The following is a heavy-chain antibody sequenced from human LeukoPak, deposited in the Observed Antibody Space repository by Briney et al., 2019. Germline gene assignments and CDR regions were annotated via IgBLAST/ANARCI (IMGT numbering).Heavy chain of an antibody. Sequence: GGSLRLSCAASGFTFSSNLMHWVRQAPGKGLVWVSLITPDGSTTSYADSVKGRFTISRDNAKNTLYLQMNSLRAEDTAVYYCVPADKQWGQGTLVTVSS. CDR1: GFTFSSNL. D-gene: IGHD6-13*01. J-gene: IGHJ4*02. CDR2: ITPDGSTT. V-gene: IGHV3-74*01. CDR3: VPADKQ.